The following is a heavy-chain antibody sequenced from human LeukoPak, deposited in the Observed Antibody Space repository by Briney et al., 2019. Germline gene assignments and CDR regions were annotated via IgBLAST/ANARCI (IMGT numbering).Heavy chain of an antibody. CDR1: GFTVSSNY. J-gene: IGHJ6*03. CDR2: IYSGGST. V-gene: IGHV3-53*01. D-gene: IGHD3-3*01. Sequence: GGSLRLSCAASGFTVSSNYMSWVRQAPGKGLEWVSVIYSGGSTYYADSVKGRFTISRDNSKNTLYLQMNSLRAEDTAVYYCARAPTYDLWSGDSYSYYYMDVWGKGTTVAVSS. CDR3: ARAPTYDLWSGDSYSYYYMDV.